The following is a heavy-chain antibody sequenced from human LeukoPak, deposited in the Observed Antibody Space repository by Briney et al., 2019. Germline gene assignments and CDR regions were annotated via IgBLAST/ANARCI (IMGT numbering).Heavy chain of an antibody. CDR3: ARDGGYCSGGSCYWIFDY. J-gene: IGHJ4*02. CDR1: GGSISSYY. Sequence: PSETLSLTCTVSGGSISSYYWSWIRQPPGKGLEWIGYIYYSGSTNYNPSLKSRVTISVDTSKNQFSLKLSSVTAADTAVYYCARDGGYCSGGSCYWIFDYWGQGTLVTVSS. V-gene: IGHV4-59*01. CDR2: IYYSGST. D-gene: IGHD2-15*01.